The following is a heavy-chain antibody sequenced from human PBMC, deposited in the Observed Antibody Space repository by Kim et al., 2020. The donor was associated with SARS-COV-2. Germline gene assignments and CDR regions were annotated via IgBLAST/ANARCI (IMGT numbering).Heavy chain of an antibody. V-gene: IGHV1-2*02. J-gene: IGHJ4*02. CDR3: ARDQSARGFFDY. Sequence: NYAQKFQGRVTMTRDTSPSTAYMELSRLISDDATVYYCARDQSARGFFDYWGQGTLVTVSS. D-gene: IGHD5-12*01.